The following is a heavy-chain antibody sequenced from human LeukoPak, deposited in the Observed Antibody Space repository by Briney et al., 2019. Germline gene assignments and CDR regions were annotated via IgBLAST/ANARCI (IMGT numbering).Heavy chain of an antibody. CDR2: ISYDGSNK. Sequence: GRSLRLSCAASGFTFSSYAMHWVRQAPGKGLEWVAVISYDGSNKYYADSVKGRFTISRDNSKNTLYLQMNSLRAEDTAVYYCARGSEPHYYDSSTLDFWGQGTLVTVSS. D-gene: IGHD3-22*01. CDR3: ARGSEPHYYDSSTLDF. CDR1: GFTFSSYA. J-gene: IGHJ4*02. V-gene: IGHV3-30*04.